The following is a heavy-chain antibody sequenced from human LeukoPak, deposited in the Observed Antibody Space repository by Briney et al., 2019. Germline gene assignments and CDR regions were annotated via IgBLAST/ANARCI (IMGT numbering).Heavy chain of an antibody. CDR1: GGSISGSSYY. D-gene: IGHD4-17*01. V-gene: IGHV4-39*07. CDR3: ARIDDYGDYYFDY. CDR2: IYYSGST. J-gene: IGHJ4*02. Sequence: SETLSLTCTVSGGSISGSSYYWGWIRQPPGKGLEWIGSIYYSGSTYYNPSLKSRVTISVDTSKNQFSLKLSSVTAADTAVYYCARIDDYGDYYFDYWGQGTLVTVSS.